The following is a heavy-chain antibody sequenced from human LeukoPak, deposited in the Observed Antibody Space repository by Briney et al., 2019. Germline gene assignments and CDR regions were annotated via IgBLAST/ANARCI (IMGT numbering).Heavy chain of an antibody. J-gene: IGHJ4*02. CDR2: IYYSGST. D-gene: IGHD6-25*01. V-gene: IGHV4-39*01. Sequence: SETLSLTCTVSGXSISSSSYYWGWIRQPPGKGLEWIGSIYYSGSTYYNPSLKSRVIISVDTSKNQFSLKLSSVTAAYTAVYYCTAGRSDYFDFWGQGTLVTVSS. CDR3: TAGRSDYFDF. CDR1: GXSISSSSYY.